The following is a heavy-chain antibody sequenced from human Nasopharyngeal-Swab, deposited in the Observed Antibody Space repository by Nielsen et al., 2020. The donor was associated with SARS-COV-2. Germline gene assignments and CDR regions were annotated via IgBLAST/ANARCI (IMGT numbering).Heavy chain of an antibody. V-gene: IGHV3-48*03. D-gene: IGHD4-17*01. CDR3: AKGVGYGDTGCFDE. CDR2: ISTTTATI. Sequence: GGSLRLSCAASGLGFSNYEMNWVRQAPGKGLEWISYISTTTATIYYADSVKGRFTISRDNAKNSLYLQMNSLRLDDTAVYYCAKGVGYGDTGCFDEWGQGTLVTASS. CDR1: GLGFSNYE. J-gene: IGHJ4*02.